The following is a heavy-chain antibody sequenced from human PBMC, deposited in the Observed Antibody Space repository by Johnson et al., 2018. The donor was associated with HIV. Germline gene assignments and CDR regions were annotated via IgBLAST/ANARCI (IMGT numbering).Heavy chain of an antibody. D-gene: IGHD6-19*01. CDR1: GFNVDDYA. J-gene: IGHJ3*02. CDR3: AKDMGYSSFGYGVDI. Sequence: VRLVESGGGVVRPGGSLRLSCAASGFNVDDYAMHWVRQAPGKGLEWVSLISWDGNSTYYGDSVKGRFTISRENGENSLYLQMNSLRTEDTALYYCAKDMGYSSFGYGVDIGGQGTMVTVSS. CDR2: ISWDGNST. V-gene: IGHV3-43D*03.